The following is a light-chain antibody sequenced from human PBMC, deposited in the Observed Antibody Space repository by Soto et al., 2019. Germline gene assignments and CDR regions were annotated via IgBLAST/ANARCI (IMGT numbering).Light chain of an antibody. CDR3: QQYGGVPYT. Sequence: DIQMTQSPSTLSASVGDRVTITCRASQSISNWLAFYQQKPGKAPTLLIYDVSRLESGVPSRFSGSGSGTEFTLTINSLQPDDFAIYYCQQYGGVPYTFGQGTKVDIK. CDR2: DVS. V-gene: IGKV1-5*01. CDR1: QSISNW. J-gene: IGKJ2*01.